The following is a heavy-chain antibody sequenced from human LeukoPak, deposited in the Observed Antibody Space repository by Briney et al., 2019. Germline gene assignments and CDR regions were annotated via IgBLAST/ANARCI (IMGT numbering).Heavy chain of an antibody. V-gene: IGHV3-30-3*01. CDR3: ARYLGICGGDCYSGFDY. Sequence: QAGGSLRLSCAASGFTFNSYALHWVRQAPGKGLEWVAVISYDGSNKYYADSVKGRFTISRDNAKNSLYLQMNSLRAEDTAVYYCARYLGICGGDCYSGFDYWGQGTLVTVSS. J-gene: IGHJ4*02. CDR1: GFTFNSYA. CDR2: ISYDGSNK. D-gene: IGHD2-21*02.